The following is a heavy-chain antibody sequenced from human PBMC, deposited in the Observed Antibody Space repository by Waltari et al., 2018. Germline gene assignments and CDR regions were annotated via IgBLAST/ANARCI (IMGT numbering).Heavy chain of an antibody. V-gene: IGHV1-3*03. CDR1: GYPFISYS. CDR3: ARGSRLPFFDW. Sequence: QVQLVQSGTEVKKPGATDKVSCPTSGYPFISYSLHWVRQAPGQRHEWMGWINVGNGDTKYSQEFQGRVTSTRDTFARTTYMELRSLRSEDMAVYFCARGSRLPFFDWWGQGTLVSVSS. D-gene: IGHD4-17*01. CDR2: INVGNGDT. J-gene: IGHJ4*02.